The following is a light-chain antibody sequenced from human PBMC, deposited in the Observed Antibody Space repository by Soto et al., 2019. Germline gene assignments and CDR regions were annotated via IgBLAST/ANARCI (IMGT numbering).Light chain of an antibody. CDR1: QSISSF. Sequence: IQMTQSPSSLSASVGDRVTIACRASQSISSFLNWYQQKQGKAPKLLIYAASSLRSGVPARFSGGGSGTDFTLTISALQPEDFATYYCQQSHTSPPTFGQGTKVDIK. V-gene: IGKV1-39*01. J-gene: IGKJ1*01. CDR3: QQSHTSPPT. CDR2: AAS.